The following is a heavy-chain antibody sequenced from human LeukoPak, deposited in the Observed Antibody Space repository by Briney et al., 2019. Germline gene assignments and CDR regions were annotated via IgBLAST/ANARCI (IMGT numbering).Heavy chain of an antibody. CDR1: GFTFSSYA. CDR3: ARDKMARIAVAGIFDY. J-gene: IGHJ4*02. Sequence: GRSLRLSCAASGFTFSSYAMHWVRQAPGKGLEWVAVISYDGSNKYYADSVKGRFTISRDNSKNTLYLQMNSLRAEDTAVYYCARDKMARIAVAGIFDYWGQGTLSPSPQ. V-gene: IGHV3-30-3*01. CDR2: ISYDGSNK. D-gene: IGHD6-19*01.